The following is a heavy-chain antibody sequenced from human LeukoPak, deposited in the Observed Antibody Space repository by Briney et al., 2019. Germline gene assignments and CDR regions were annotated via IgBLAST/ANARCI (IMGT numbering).Heavy chain of an antibody. CDR1: GGSISSYY. CDR2: IYYSGST. CDR3: ARGALSSGYYYY. Sequence: SETLSLTCSASGGSISSYYWSWIRQPPGKRLEWIGYIYYSGSTDYNPSLKSRVTISVDTSKNQFSLKLSSVTAADTAVYYCARGALSSGYYYYWGQGTLVTVSS. J-gene: IGHJ4*02. V-gene: IGHV4-59*12. D-gene: IGHD3-22*01.